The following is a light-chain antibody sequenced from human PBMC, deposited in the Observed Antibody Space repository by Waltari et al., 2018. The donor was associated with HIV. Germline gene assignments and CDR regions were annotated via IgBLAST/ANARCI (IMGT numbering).Light chain of an antibody. V-gene: IGLV2-8*01. J-gene: IGLJ2*01. Sequence: HSVTISCNGTSSDVGGNNYVSWYQQYPGKAPRLMIYEVYKRPSGVPHRFSGSKSGNTASLTVSGLQAEDEANYYCSSYAGINTYVLFGGGTKLTVL. CDR2: EVY. CDR1: SSDVGGNNY. CDR3: SSYAGINTYVL.